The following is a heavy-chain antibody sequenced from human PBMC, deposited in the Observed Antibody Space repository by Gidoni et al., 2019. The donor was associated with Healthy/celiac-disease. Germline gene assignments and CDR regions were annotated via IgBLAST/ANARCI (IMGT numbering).Heavy chain of an antibody. Sequence: EVQLLESGGGLVQPGGSLRLSGAASGITFSSYAMRWVRPAPVKGVEWVPAISGSGGSTYYADSVKGRFTISRGNSKKTLYLQMNSLRAEDTAVYYCAKDQISYYDFWSGYYPGQFDYWGQGTLVTVSS. CDR3: AKDQISYYDFWSGYYPGQFDY. D-gene: IGHD3-3*01. J-gene: IGHJ4*02. V-gene: IGHV3-23*01. CDR2: ISGSGGST. CDR1: GITFSSYA.